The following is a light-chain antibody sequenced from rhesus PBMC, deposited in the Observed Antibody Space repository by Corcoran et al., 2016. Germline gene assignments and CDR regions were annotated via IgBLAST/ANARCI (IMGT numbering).Light chain of an antibody. J-gene: IGKJ4*01. CDR3: LQHSNWPLT. CDR2: GAF. CDR1: QSVSSN. Sequence: EIVMTQSPATLSLSPGERATLSCRASQSVSSNLAWYQQKPGQAPRLLIYGAFSRATGIPDKFSGSGSGADFTLTINGLWPDDVAVYYCLQHSNWPLTFGGGTKVELK. V-gene: IGKV3-24*01.